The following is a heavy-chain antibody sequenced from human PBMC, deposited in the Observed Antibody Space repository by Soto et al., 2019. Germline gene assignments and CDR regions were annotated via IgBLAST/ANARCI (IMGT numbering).Heavy chain of an antibody. Sequence: GGSLRLSCASSGLTFSDHYMDWVRQAPGKGLEWVGRTRKKVNSYSTEYAASVKGRFTISRDDSSNSLYLQMNSLKTEDTAVYYCTRVVTRTNNYAFDVWGQGTMVTVSS. CDR1: GLTFSDHY. J-gene: IGHJ3*01. CDR2: TRKKVNSYST. CDR3: TRVVTRTNNYAFDV. V-gene: IGHV3-72*01. D-gene: IGHD2-8*01.